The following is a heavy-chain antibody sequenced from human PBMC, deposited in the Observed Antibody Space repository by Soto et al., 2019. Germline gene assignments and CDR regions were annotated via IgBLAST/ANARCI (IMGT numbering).Heavy chain of an antibody. D-gene: IGHD3-10*01. CDR2: IYYSGST. CDR3: ARDTGGRITMLRGGLDP. Sequence: QVQLQESGPGLVKPSQTLSLTCTVSGGSISSGGYYWSWIRQHPGKGLEWIGYIYYSGSTYYNPSLRSRVTISVYTSKNQFSLKLSSVTAADTAVYYWARDTGGRITMLRGGLDPWGQGTLVTVSS. V-gene: IGHV4-31*03. CDR1: GGSISSGGYY. J-gene: IGHJ5*02.